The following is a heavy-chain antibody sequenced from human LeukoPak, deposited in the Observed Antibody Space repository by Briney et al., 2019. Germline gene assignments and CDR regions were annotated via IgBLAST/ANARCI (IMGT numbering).Heavy chain of an antibody. Sequence: SETLSLTCIVSGGSINNHYWTWIRQTPGKGLEWIGDIHYTGTTKYNPSLKSRVTISIDTSKNQFSLKLSSVTAADTAVYYCARGQQLVPWWYFDLWGRGTLVTVSS. J-gene: IGHJ2*01. CDR3: ARGQQLVPWWYFDL. V-gene: IGHV4-59*11. CDR2: IHYTGTT. CDR1: GGSINNHY. D-gene: IGHD6-13*01.